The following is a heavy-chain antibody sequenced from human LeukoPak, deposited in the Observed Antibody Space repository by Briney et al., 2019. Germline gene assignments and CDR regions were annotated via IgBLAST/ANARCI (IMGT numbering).Heavy chain of an antibody. CDR1: GFTFSSYG. D-gene: IGHD2/OR15-2a*01. V-gene: IGHV3-30*18. J-gene: IGHJ4*02. CDR2: ISYDGSNK. CDR3: AKIPRGTTFN. Sequence: PGRSLRLSCAASGFTFSSYGMHWVRQAPGKGLEWVAVISYDGSNKYYADSVKGRFTISRDNSKNTLYLQMNSLRAEDTAVYYWAKIPRGTTFNWGQGTLVTGSS.